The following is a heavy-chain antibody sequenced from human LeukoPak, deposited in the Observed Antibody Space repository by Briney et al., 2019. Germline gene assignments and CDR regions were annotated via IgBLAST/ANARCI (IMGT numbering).Heavy chain of an antibody. CDR3: ARGPGEQRVVAAPHLDY. Sequence: AASVKVSCKASGYTFTSYYMHWVRQAPGQGLEWMGIINPSGGSTSYAQKFQGRVTMTRDTSTSTVYMELSSLRSEDTAVYYCARGPGEQRVVAAPHLDYWGQGTLVTVSS. D-gene: IGHD2-15*01. V-gene: IGHV1-46*01. J-gene: IGHJ4*02. CDR1: GYTFTSYY. CDR2: INPSGGST.